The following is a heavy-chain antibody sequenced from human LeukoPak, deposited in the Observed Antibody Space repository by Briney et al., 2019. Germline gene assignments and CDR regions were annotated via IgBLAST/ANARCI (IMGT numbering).Heavy chain of an antibody. J-gene: IGHJ4*02. Sequence: SGGSLRLSCVTSGFSFDDYDMHWVRQAPGKGLEWVSLIHRDGRTTYYADSVKGRFAISRDNSRRSLYLQINSLRTEDTALYHCAKTRRSGTEYGDFDHWGQGTLVTVSS. CDR3: AKTRRSGTEYGDFDH. CDR2: IHRDGRTT. V-gene: IGHV3-43*02. CDR1: GFSFDDYD. D-gene: IGHD1-26*01.